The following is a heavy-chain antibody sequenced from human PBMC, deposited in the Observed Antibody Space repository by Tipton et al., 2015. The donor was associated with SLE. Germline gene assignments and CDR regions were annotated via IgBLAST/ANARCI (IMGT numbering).Heavy chain of an antibody. CDR2: ISSSSSTI. CDR3: ASSIAAAGYYYGMDV. J-gene: IGHJ6*02. Sequence: SLRLSCAASGFTFSSYSMNWVRQAPGQGLEWVSYISSSSSTIYYADSVKGRFTISRHNSKNTLYLQMNSLRAEDTAVYYCASSIAAAGYYYGMDVWGQGTTVTVSS. D-gene: IGHD6-13*01. V-gene: IGHV3-48*01. CDR1: GFTFSSYS.